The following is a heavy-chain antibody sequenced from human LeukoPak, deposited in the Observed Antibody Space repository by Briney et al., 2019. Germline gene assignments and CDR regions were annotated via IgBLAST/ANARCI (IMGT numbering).Heavy chain of an antibody. CDR3: ARTYYGSGCYLRFELSRFDYTFDY. J-gene: IGHJ4*02. CDR1: GGSFSGYY. Sequence: SETLSLTCAVYGGSFSGYYWSWIRQPPGKGLEWIGEINHSGSTNYNPSLKSRVTISVDTSKNQFSLKLSSVTAADTAVYYCARTYYGSGCYLRFELSRFDYTFDYWGQGTLVTVSS. D-gene: IGHD3-10*01. V-gene: IGHV4-34*01. CDR2: INHSGST.